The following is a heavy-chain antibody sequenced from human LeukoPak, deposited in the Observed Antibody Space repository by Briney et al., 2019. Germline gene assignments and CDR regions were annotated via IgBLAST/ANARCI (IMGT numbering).Heavy chain of an antibody. CDR2: INPNSGGT. D-gene: IGHD2-8*02. Sequence: ASVKVSCKASGYTFSDYYIHWVRQAPGQGLEWMGWINPNSGGTNYAHKFQGRVTMTSDTSISTVYMDLSSLNSDDTAVYYCARDVGSLVVDYWGQGTLVPVSS. J-gene: IGHJ4*02. CDR1: GYTFSDYY. CDR3: ARDVGSLVVDY. V-gene: IGHV1-2*07.